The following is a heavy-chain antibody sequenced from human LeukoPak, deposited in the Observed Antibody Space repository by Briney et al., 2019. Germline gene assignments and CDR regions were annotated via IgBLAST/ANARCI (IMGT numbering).Heavy chain of an antibody. V-gene: IGHV4-39*01. Sequence: SETLSLTCTVSGGSIGSSSYYWGWIRQPPGKGLEWIGSIYYSGSTYYNPSLKSRVTISVDTSKNQFSLKLSSVTAADTAVYYCARHATGDYCSSTSCYARPEYYYYMDVWGKGTTVTISS. D-gene: IGHD2-2*01. J-gene: IGHJ6*03. CDR3: ARHATGDYCSSTSCYARPEYYYYMDV. CDR2: IYYSGST. CDR1: GGSIGSSSYY.